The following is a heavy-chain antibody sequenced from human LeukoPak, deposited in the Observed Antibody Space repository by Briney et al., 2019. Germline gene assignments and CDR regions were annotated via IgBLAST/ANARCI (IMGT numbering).Heavy chain of an antibody. CDR1: GYTFTGYY. Sequence: EASVTVSCKASGYTFTGYYIHWVRHAPGQGLEWMGWINTNSGGTNYAQKFQSRVTMTRDTSISTAYMELSRLISDDTAVYYCAKEYSSGWSRFDYWGQGTLVTVSS. V-gene: IGHV1-2*02. D-gene: IGHD6-19*01. CDR2: INTNSGGT. CDR3: AKEYSSGWSRFDY. J-gene: IGHJ4*02.